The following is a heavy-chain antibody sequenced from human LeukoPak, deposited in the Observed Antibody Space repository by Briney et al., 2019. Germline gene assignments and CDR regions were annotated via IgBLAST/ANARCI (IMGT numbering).Heavy chain of an antibody. CDR1: GYTFTGYY. CDR3: ASQTRYSSSWYGIGFDP. CDR2: IKPNSGGT. D-gene: IGHD6-13*01. Sequence: ASVKVSCKASGYTFTGYYMHWVRQAPGQGLEWMGWIKPNSGGTNYAQKFQGRVTMTRDTSISTAYMELSRLRSDDTAVYYCASQTRYSSSWYGIGFDPWGQGTLVTVSS. V-gene: IGHV1-2*02. J-gene: IGHJ5*02.